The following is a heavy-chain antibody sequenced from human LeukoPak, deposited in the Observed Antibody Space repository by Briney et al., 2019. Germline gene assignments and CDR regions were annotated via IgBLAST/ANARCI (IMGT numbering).Heavy chain of an antibody. J-gene: IGHJ6*03. CDR2: IYHSGST. V-gene: IGHV4-38-2*02. D-gene: IGHD6-6*01. CDR1: GYSISSGYY. CDR3: ARDRRSSSPYYYYYMDV. Sequence: SETLSLTCTVSGYSISSGYYWGWIRQPPGKGLEWIGSIYHSGSTYYNPSLKRRVTISVDTSKNQLSLTLSSVTAADTAVYYCARDRRSSSPYYYYYMDVWGKRTTVTVSS.